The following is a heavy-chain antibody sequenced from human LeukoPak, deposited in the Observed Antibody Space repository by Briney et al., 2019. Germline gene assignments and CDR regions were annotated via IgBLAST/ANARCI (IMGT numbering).Heavy chain of an antibody. D-gene: IGHD6-13*01. J-gene: IGHJ4*02. CDR2: IKQDGSEK. V-gene: IGHV3-7*01. CDR1: GFTFSSYA. CDR3: ARGAAAADY. Sequence: PGGSLRLSCAASGFTFSSYAMSWVRQAPGKGLEWVANIKQDGSEKYYVDSVKGRFTISRDNAKNSLYLQMNSLRAEDTAVYYCARGAAAADYWGQGTLVTVSS.